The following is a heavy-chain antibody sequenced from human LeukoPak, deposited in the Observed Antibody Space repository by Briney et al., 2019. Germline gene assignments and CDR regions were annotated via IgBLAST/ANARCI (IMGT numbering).Heavy chain of an antibody. V-gene: IGHV3-15*01. Sequence: NPGGSLRLSCAASGFTFSSYAMNWVRQAPGKGLEWVGRIKSKTDGATTDYAAPVKGRFTISRDDSKSTLYLQMNSLKTEDTAVYYCTTDKDTPMVNYWGQGTLVTVSS. CDR2: IKSKTDGATT. D-gene: IGHD5-18*01. CDR3: TTDKDTPMVNY. CDR1: GFTFSSYA. J-gene: IGHJ4*02.